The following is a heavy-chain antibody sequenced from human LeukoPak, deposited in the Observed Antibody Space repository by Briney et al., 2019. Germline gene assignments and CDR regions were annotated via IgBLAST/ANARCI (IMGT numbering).Heavy chain of an antibody. CDR2: ISGSSGSI. D-gene: IGHD3-9*01. CDR1: GFTFSNFA. J-gene: IGHJ4*02. CDR3: APDLRGTDWSLDY. V-gene: IGHV3-23*01. Sequence: SGGSLRLSCAASGFTFSNFAMSWVRHAPGKGVEWFSVISGSSGSIYYGDSVKGRFTISRDNSKNTLFLQMNSLRAEDTAIYYCAPDLRGTDWSLDYWGQGTLVTVSS.